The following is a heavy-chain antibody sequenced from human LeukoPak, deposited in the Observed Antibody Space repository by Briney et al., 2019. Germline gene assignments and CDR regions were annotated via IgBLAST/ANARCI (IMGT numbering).Heavy chain of an antibody. V-gene: IGHV4-61*01. CDR2: IYYSGST. CDR3: ARERAVAGIVRWFDP. J-gene: IGHJ5*02. CDR1: GGSISSSSYY. D-gene: IGHD6-13*01. Sequence: SETLSLTCTVSGGSISSSSYYWGWIRQPPGKGLEWIGYIYYSGSTNYNPSLKSRVTISVDTSKNQFSLKLSSVTAADTAVYYCARERAVAGIVRWFDPWGQGTLVTVSS.